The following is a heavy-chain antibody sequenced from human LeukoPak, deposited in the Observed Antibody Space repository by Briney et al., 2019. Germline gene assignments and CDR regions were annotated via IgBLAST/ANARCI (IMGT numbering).Heavy chain of an antibody. CDR2: IYYGGNT. CDR3: ARGSFWFDP. J-gene: IGHJ5*02. Sequence: KTSETLSLTCAVSGDSVSSSNYYWSWIRQPPGKGLEWIGYIYYGGNTNYNPSLQSRVTISVDTSKSQFSLKLSSVTAADTAVYYCARGSFWFDPWGQGTLVTVSS. CDR1: GDSVSSSNYY. D-gene: IGHD6-13*01. V-gene: IGHV4-61*01.